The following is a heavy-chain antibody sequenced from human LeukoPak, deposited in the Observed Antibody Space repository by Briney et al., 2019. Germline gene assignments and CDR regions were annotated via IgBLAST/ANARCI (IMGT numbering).Heavy chain of an antibody. V-gene: IGHV6-1*01. D-gene: IGHD6-19*01. CDR1: GDGVSSNSAA. CDR2: TYYRSKWYN. CDR3: ARVVAGTRYFDY. J-gene: IGHJ4*02. Sequence: SQTLSLTCAISGDGVSSNSAAWNWIRQSPSRGLEWLVRTYYRSKWYNDYAVSVKSRITINPDTSKNQFSLHLNSVTPEDTAVYHCARVVAGTRYFDYWGQGTLVTVSS.